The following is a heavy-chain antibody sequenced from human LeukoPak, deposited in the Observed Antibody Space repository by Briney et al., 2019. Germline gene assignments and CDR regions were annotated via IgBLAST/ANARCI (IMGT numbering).Heavy chain of an antibody. CDR1: GGSISSYY. D-gene: IGHD3-22*01. J-gene: IGHJ4*02. Sequence: PPETLSLTCTLSGGSISSYYGSWIRQPAGKGLEWVGRIYTSGRPNYNTSLKSRVTMSVDTSKNPVSLKLSSVTAADTAVYYCARGVSRSRYYGSSGYYYGMVYWGQGTLVTVSS. CDR3: ARGVSRSRYYGSSGYYYGMVY. V-gene: IGHV4-4*07. CDR2: IYTSGRP.